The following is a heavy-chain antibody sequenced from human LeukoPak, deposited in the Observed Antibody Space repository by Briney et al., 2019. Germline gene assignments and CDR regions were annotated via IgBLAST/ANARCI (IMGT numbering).Heavy chain of an antibody. CDR3: ARDRVGAYGSDAFDI. Sequence: ASVKVSCKASGYTFTGYYMHWVRQAPGQGLEWMGWINPNSGGTNYAQKFQGRVTMTRDTSISTAYMELSSPRSEDTAVYYCARDRVGAYGSDAFDIWGQGTMVTVSS. D-gene: IGHD4-17*01. J-gene: IGHJ3*02. V-gene: IGHV1-2*02. CDR1: GYTFTGYY. CDR2: INPNSGGT.